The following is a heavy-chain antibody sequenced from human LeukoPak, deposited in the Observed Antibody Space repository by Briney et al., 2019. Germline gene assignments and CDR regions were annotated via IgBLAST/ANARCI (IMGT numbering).Heavy chain of an antibody. V-gene: IGHV4-59*01. J-gene: IGHJ4*02. Sequence: PSETLSLTCTVSSGSISSYYWSWIWQPPGKGLEWIGFIYYSGSTNYNPSLKSRVTVSVDTSKNQFSLTLSSVTAADTAVYYCARAGPPQYFDLWGQGTLATVSS. CDR2: IYYSGST. D-gene: IGHD4-11*01. CDR3: ARAGPPQYFDL. CDR1: SGSISSYY.